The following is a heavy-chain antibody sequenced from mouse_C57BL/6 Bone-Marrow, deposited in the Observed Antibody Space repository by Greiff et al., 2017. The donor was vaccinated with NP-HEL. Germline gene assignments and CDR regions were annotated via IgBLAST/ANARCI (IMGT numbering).Heavy chain of an antibody. CDR2: INPSNGGT. CDR3: ARHYYYGSSYDYYAMDY. Sequence: QVQLQHPGTELVKPGASVKLSCKASGYTFTSYWMHWVKQRPGQGLEWIGNINPSNGGTNYNEKFKSKATLTVDKSSSTAYMQLSSLTSEDSAVYYCARHYYYGSSYDYYAMDYWGQGTSVTVSS. CDR1: GYTFTSYW. D-gene: IGHD1-1*01. V-gene: IGHV1-53*01. J-gene: IGHJ4*01.